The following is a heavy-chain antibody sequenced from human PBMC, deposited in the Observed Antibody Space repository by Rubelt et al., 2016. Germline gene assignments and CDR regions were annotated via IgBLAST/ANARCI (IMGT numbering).Heavy chain of an antibody. Sequence: QLQLQESGPGLVKPSETLSLTCTVSGGSISSSSYYWGWIRQPPGKGLEWIGEINHSGGTNYNPSLKSRVTISIDTSTNQFPRKRVSVTAAGTAWYYCARDWARAAARPYWYCDLWGRGTLVTVSS. CDR3: ARDWARAAARPYWYCDL. CDR2: INHSGGT. V-gene: IGHV4-39*02. CDR1: GGSISSSSYY. D-gene: IGHD6-13*01. J-gene: IGHJ2*01.